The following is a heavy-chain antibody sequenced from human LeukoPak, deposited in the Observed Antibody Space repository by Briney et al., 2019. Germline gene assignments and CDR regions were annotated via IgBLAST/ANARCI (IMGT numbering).Heavy chain of an antibody. Sequence: PGGSLRLSCAASGFTFSSYWMSWVRQAPGKGLEWVANIKQDGSEKYYVDSVKGRFTISRDNAKNSLYLQMNSLRAEDTAVYYCASQLLSYYYYGMDVWGQGTTVTVSS. D-gene: IGHD2-2*01. J-gene: IGHJ6*02. CDR2: IKQDGSEK. V-gene: IGHV3-7*03. CDR3: ASQLLSYYYYGMDV. CDR1: GFTFSSYW.